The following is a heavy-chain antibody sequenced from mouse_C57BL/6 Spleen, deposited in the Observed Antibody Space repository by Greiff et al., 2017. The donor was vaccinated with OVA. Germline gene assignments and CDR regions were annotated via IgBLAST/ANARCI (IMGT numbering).Heavy chain of an antibody. Sequence: QVQLQQPGAELVKPGASVKMSCKASGYTFTSYWITWVKQRPGQGLEWIGDIYPGSGSTNYNEKFKSKATLTVDTSSSTAYMQLSSLTSEDSAVYYCAKGYSNYWYFDVWGTGTTVTVSS. CDR3: AKGYSNYWYFDV. CDR1: GYTFTSYW. J-gene: IGHJ1*03. V-gene: IGHV1-55*01. CDR2: IYPGSGST. D-gene: IGHD2-5*01.